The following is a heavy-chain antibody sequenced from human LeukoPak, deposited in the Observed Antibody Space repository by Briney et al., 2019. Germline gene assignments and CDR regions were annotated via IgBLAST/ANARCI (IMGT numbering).Heavy chain of an antibody. CDR3: ARNSGSNRPVDC. Sequence: GGSLRLSCAASGFTISSNYMNWVRQAPGKGLVWISGINTDGSTTSYADSVKGRFTISRDNANNTLYLQMNSLRAEDTAVYYCARNSGSNRPVDCWGQGTLVAVSS. D-gene: IGHD1-26*01. V-gene: IGHV3-74*01. J-gene: IGHJ4*02. CDR1: GFTISSNY. CDR2: INTDGSTT.